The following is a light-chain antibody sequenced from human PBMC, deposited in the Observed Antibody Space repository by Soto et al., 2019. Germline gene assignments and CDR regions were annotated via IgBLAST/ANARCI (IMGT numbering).Light chain of an antibody. Sequence: SVLTQPASVSGSPGQSIAISCTGTSSDVGGYDYVSWYQQHPGKAPKLMIYDVSNRPSGVSNRFSGSKSDNTASLTISGLQAEDEADYYCSSYTSSSIYVFGTGTQLTVL. CDR2: DVS. V-gene: IGLV2-14*01. CDR1: SSDVGGYDY. J-gene: IGLJ1*01. CDR3: SSYTSSSIYV.